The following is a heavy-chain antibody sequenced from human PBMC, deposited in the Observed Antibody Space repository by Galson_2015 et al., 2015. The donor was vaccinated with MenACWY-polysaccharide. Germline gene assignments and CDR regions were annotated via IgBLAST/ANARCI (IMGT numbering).Heavy chain of an antibody. CDR2: FDPEDGET. CDR3: ARDSGYSSSWYLSFDY. CDR1: GYTLTELS. V-gene: IGHV1-24*01. J-gene: IGHJ4*02. Sequence: SVKVSCKVSGYTLTELSMHWVRQAPGKGLEWMGGFDPEDGETIYAQKFQGRVTMTRDTSISTAYMELSRLRSDDTAVYYCARDSGYSSSWYLSFDYWGQGTLVTVSS. D-gene: IGHD6-13*01.